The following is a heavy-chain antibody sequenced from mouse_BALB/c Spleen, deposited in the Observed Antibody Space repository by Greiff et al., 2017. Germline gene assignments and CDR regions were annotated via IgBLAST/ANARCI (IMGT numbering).Heavy chain of an antibody. J-gene: IGHJ2*01. CDR3: ARKPRVYFDY. CDR2: ISSGGST. Sequence: EVQRVESGGGLVKPGGSLKLSCAASGFTFSSYAMSWVRQTPEKRLEWVASISSGGSTYYPDSVKGRFTISRDNARNILYLQMSSLRSEDTAMYYCARKPRVYFDYWGQGTTLTVSS. CDR1: GFTFSSYA. V-gene: IGHV5-6-5*01.